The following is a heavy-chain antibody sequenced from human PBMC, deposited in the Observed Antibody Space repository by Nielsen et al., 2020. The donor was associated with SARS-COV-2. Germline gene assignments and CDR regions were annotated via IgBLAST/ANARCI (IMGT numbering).Heavy chain of an antibody. CDR2: IHYTGSA. Sequence: SETLSLTCSVSGDSIRNSRYYWTWVRQPPGRGPEWIGNIHYTGSANYSPPLKSRLSMSLEASRNQFSLSVKSMTAADSAEYYCVRDTLAHGLDVWGQGITVTVSS. V-gene: IGHV4-31*03. J-gene: IGHJ6*02. CDR1: GDSIRNSRYY. CDR3: VRDTLAHGLDV.